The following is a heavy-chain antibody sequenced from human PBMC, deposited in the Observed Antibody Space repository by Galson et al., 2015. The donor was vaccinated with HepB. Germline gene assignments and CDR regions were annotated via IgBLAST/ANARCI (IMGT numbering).Heavy chain of an antibody. V-gene: IGHV4-39*01. Sequence: ETLSLTCTVSGGSISSSSYYWGWIRQPPGKGLEWIGNIYYSGGTYYNPSLKSRVTISVDTSKNQFSLKLSSATAADTAVYYCARSVGATYFDYWGQGTLVTVSS. D-gene: IGHD1-26*01. CDR1: GGSISSSSYY. CDR3: ARSVGATYFDY. CDR2: IYYSGGT. J-gene: IGHJ4*02.